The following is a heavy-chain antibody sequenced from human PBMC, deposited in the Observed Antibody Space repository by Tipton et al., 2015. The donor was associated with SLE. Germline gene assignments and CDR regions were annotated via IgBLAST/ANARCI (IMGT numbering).Heavy chain of an antibody. CDR3: ARGGLTYGYYYYMDV. V-gene: IGHV4-34*01. D-gene: IGHD2-21*02. CDR2: INHSGST. Sequence: LRLSCAVYGGFFSDYYWSWIRQPPGKGLEWIGEINHSGSTNYNPSLKSRVTISVDTSKNQFSLKLSSVTAADTAVYYCARGGLTYGYYYYMDVWGKGTTVTVSS. CDR1: GGFFSDYY. J-gene: IGHJ6*03.